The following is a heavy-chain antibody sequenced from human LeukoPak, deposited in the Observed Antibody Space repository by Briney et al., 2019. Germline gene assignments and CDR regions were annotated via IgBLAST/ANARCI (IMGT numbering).Heavy chain of an antibody. J-gene: IGHJ4*02. CDR2: ISDNSDTT. D-gene: IGHD4-17*01. V-gene: IGHV3-23*01. Sequence: GGSLGLSCVASTFTFKNYAMSWVRQAPGKGLEWVSTISDNSDTTYYADAVKGRFTISRDNSKNTVYLQMNSLRAEDTAVYYCANEIRPNDYWGQGTLVTVSS. CDR3: ANEIRPNDY. CDR1: TFTFKNYA.